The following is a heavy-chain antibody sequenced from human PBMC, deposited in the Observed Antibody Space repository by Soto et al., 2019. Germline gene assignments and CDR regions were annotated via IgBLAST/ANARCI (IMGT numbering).Heavy chain of an antibody. D-gene: IGHD3-10*01. V-gene: IGHV3-53*01. J-gene: IGHJ4*02. CDR1: GLTVSSNY. CDR2: IYSGGST. Sequence: GGSVRLSCAASGLTVSSNYMSWVRQAPGKGLEWVSVIYSGGSTDYADSVKGRFTISRDNSKNTLYLQMNSLRAEDTAVYYCARDAGFADYWGQGTLVTVSS. CDR3: ARDAGFADY.